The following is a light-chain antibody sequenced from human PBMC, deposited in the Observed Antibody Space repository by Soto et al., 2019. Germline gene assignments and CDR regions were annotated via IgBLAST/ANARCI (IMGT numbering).Light chain of an antibody. V-gene: IGKV3-20*01. CDR1: QSVSSN. CDR2: GAS. J-gene: IGKJ4*01. CDR3: QHYGSSPLT. Sequence: EIVITQSPSTLSVSPGERASLSCRASQSVSSNLAWYQQKPGQAPRLLISGASSRDTGIPDRFSGSGSGTDFTLTISRLEPEDFALYYCQHYGSSPLTFGGGTKVDIK.